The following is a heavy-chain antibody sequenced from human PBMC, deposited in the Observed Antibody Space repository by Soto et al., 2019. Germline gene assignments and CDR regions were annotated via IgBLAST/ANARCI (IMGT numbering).Heavy chain of an antibody. Sequence: VQLVESGGGVVQPGRSLRLSCAASGFTFSSYGMHWVRQAPGKGLEWVAVIWYDGSNKYYADSVKGRFTISRDNSKNTLYLQMNSLRAEDTAVYYCARAHYNWNDGFDYWGQGTLVTVSS. D-gene: IGHD1-1*01. CDR2: IWYDGSNK. J-gene: IGHJ4*02. CDR1: GFTFSSYG. V-gene: IGHV3-33*01. CDR3: ARAHYNWNDGFDY.